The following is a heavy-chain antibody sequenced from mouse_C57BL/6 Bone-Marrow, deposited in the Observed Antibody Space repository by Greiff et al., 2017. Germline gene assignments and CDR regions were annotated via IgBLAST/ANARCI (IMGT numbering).Heavy chain of an antibody. J-gene: IGHJ2*01. D-gene: IGHD2-1*01. CDR2: INPYNGGT. Sequence: SGPVLVKPGASVKMSCKASGYTFTDYYMNWVKQSHGKSLEWIGVINPYNGGTSYNQKFKGKATLTVDKSSSTAYMELNSLTSEDSAVYYCARGVGNFYWGQGTTLTVSS. CDR1: GYTFTDYY. V-gene: IGHV1-19*01. CDR3: ARGVGNFY.